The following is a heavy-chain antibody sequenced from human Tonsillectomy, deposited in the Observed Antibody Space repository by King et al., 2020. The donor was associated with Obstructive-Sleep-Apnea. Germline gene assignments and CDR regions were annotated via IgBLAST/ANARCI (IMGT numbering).Heavy chain of an antibody. D-gene: IGHD3-9*01. V-gene: IGHV1-18*01. J-gene: IGHJ4*02. CDR2: ISPYNGNT. Sequence: QLVQSGTEMKKPGASVRLSCQTSGYTFTNYGVTWLRQAPGQGLEWMGWISPYNGNTDYPQKLQGRVTLTTEKSTSTSYMDLRSLRSDDTAIYYCARFHTTAWFFDYWGQGTLVTVSS. CDR3: ARFHTTAWFFDY. CDR1: GYTFTNYG.